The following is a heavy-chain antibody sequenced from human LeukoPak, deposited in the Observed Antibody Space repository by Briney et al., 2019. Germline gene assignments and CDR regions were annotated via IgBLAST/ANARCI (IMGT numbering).Heavy chain of an antibody. D-gene: IGHD3-10*01. J-gene: IGHJ4*02. CDR3: TRARLGEETFDY. CDR1: GFTFSDHY. CDR2: IRNKANNYTT. V-gene: IGHV3-72*01. Sequence: PGGSLRLSCAASGFTFSDHYMDWVRQAPGKGLEWVGRIRNKANNYTTDYAASVKGRFTISRDESKNSLYLQMNRLKTEDTAVYYCTRARLGEETFDYWGQGTLVTVSS.